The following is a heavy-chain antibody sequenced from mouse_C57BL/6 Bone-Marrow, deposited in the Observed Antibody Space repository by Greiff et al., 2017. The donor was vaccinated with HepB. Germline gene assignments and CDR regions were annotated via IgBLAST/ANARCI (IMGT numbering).Heavy chain of an antibody. CDR3: ARTFTTVVAPYFDY. Sequence: VQLVESGPGLVQPSQSLSITCTVSGFSFTSYGVHWVRQSPGKGLEWLGVIWSGGSTDYNAAFISRLSISKDNSKSQVFFKMNSLQADDTAIYYCARTFTTVVAPYFDYWGQGTTLTVSS. CDR2: IWSGGST. J-gene: IGHJ2*01. D-gene: IGHD1-1*01. V-gene: IGHV2-2*01. CDR1: GFSFTSYG.